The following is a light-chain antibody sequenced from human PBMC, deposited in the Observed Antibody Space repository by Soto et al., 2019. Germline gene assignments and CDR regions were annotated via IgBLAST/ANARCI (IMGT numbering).Light chain of an antibody. Sequence: QSVLTQPPSASGTPGQRVTISCSGSSSNIGSNTVNWYQQLPGTAPKLLIYSNNQRPSGVPDRFSGSKSGTSASLAISGLQEEDEDDYYCAAWHDSLNGPVFGGGTKLTVL. V-gene: IGLV1-44*01. CDR1: SSNIGSNT. J-gene: IGLJ2*01. CDR3: AAWHDSLNGPV. CDR2: SNN.